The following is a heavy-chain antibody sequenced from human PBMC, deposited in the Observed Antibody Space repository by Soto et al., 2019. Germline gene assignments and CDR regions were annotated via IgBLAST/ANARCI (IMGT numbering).Heavy chain of an antibody. CDR1: GFTFSKYA. CDR2: ISDSGVTT. J-gene: IGHJ3*02. Sequence: EVQLLESGGGLVQPGGSLRLSCAASGFTFSKYAMSWVRQAPGKRLDWVSGISDSGVTTYSADSVKGRFTISRDNSKNTLSLQMNSLRAEDTAVYYCAKGKGTGVTRVGAFDIWGQGTMVTVSS. CDR3: AKGKGTGVTRVGAFDI. V-gene: IGHV3-23*01. D-gene: IGHD2-8*02.